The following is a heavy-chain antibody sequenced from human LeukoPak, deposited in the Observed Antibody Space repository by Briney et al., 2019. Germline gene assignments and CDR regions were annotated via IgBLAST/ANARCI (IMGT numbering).Heavy chain of an antibody. CDR3: AKQGSYYDILTGYNRGGDAFDI. J-gene: IGHJ3*02. Sequence: GGSLRLSCAASGFTFSSYAMSWVRQAPGKGLEWVSAISGSGGSTYYADSVKGRFTISRDNSKNTLYLQMNSLRAEDTAVYYCAKQGSYYDILTGYNRGGDAFDIWGQGTMVTVSS. D-gene: IGHD3-9*01. CDR2: ISGSGGST. CDR1: GFTFSSYA. V-gene: IGHV3-23*01.